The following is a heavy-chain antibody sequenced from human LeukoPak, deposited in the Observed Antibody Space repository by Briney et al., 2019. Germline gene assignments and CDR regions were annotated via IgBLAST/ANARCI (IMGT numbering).Heavy chain of an antibody. CDR2: MNPNSGNT. Sequence: ASVKVSCKASGYTFTSYDINWVRQATGQGPEWMGWMNPNSGNTGYAQKFQGRVTMTRNTSISTAYMELSSLRSEDTAVYYCARVTGLYCSSTSCQNWFDPWGQGTLVTVSS. CDR3: ARVTGLYCSSTSCQNWFDP. D-gene: IGHD2-2*01. J-gene: IGHJ5*02. V-gene: IGHV1-8*01. CDR1: GYTFTSYD.